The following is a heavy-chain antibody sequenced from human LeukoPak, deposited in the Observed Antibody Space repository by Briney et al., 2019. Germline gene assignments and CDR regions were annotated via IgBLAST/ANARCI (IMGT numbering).Heavy chain of an antibody. CDR3: ATLPAITGTAVTY. D-gene: IGHD1-7*01. CDR2: INPNSGGT. V-gene: IGHV1-2*02. CDR1: GYTFTGYY. Sequence: ASVKVSCKASGYTFTGYYMHWVRQAPGQGLEWMGWINPNSGGTNYARKFQGRVTMTRDTSISTAYMELSRLRSDDTAVYYCATLPAITGTAVTYWGQGTLVTVSS. J-gene: IGHJ4*02.